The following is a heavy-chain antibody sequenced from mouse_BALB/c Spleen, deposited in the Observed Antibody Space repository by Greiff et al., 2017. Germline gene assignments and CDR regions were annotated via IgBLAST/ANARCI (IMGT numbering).Heavy chain of an antibody. CDR1: GYSITSDYA. Sequence: EVQLQQSGPGLVKPSQSLSLTCTVTGYSITSDYAWYWIRQFPGNKLEWMGYISYSGSTSYNPSLKSRISITRDTSKNQFFLQLNSVTTEDTATYYCARGTARASYYAMDYWGQGTSVTVSS. D-gene: IGHD3-1*01. V-gene: IGHV3-2*02. CDR3: ARGTARASYYAMDY. J-gene: IGHJ4*01. CDR2: ISYSGST.